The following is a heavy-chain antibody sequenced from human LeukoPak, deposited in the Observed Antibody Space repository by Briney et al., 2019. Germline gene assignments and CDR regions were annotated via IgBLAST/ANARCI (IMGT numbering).Heavy chain of an antibody. CDR2: IYSRGST. D-gene: IGHD3-22*01. Sequence: PGGSLRLSCAASGFTVSNNYMRWVRQAPGKGLEWVSSIYSRGSTSYVDSVKGRFTISRDNSKNTLFLRMNSLRVEDTAVYYCARDYYGPWGQGTLVTVSS. V-gene: IGHV3-66*03. CDR1: GFTVSNNY. CDR3: ARDYYGP. J-gene: IGHJ5*02.